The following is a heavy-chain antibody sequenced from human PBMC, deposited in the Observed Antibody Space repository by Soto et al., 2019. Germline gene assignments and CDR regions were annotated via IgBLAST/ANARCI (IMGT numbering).Heavy chain of an antibody. CDR1: GFTFTSYW. CDR2: INSDGTTT. V-gene: IGHV3-74*01. Sequence: EVQLVESGGGLVQPGGSLRLSCAAYGFTFTSYWMHWVRQAPGMGLMWVSRINSDGTTTTYADSVKGRFTISRDNAKNTLYLQMNSLRAEDTAVYYCARVATGSYNWFDPWGPGTLVTVSS. D-gene: IGHD1-26*01. J-gene: IGHJ5*02. CDR3: ARVATGSYNWFDP.